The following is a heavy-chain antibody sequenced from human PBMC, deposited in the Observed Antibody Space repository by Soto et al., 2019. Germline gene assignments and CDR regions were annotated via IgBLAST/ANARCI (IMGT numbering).Heavy chain of an antibody. J-gene: IGHJ4*02. CDR1: GGSISSSTYN. CDR2: IYYTGTT. CDR3: SRERESASEH. V-gene: IGHV4-39*02. Sequence: QLQLQESGPGLVKPSETLSLTCTVSGGSISSSTYNWAWIRQPPGKGLEWIASIYYTGTTYYSPSLKSRVTISVDTSKNHFSLKLSSVTAADTAVYYCSRERESASEHWGQGTLVTVSS.